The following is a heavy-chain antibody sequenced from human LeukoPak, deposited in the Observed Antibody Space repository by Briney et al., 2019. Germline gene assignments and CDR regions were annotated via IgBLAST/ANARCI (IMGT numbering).Heavy chain of an antibody. CDR2: INPNSGGT. Sequence: ASVKVSCKASGYTFTGYYMHWVRQAPGQGLEWMGWINPNSGGTNYAQKFQGRVTMTRDTSISTAYMELSSLRSEDTAVYYCARVQPWTYDFWSGYYDYYYYGMDVWGQGTTVTVSS. J-gene: IGHJ6*02. CDR1: GYTFTGYY. D-gene: IGHD3-3*01. CDR3: ARVQPWTYDFWSGYYDYYYYGMDV. V-gene: IGHV1-2*02.